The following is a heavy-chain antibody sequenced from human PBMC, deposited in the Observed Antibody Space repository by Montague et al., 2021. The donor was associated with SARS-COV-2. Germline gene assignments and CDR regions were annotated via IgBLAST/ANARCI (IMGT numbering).Heavy chain of an antibody. CDR3: ARVGAYGDYPTPPTFDY. D-gene: IGHD4-17*01. V-gene: IGHV4-59*01. J-gene: IGHJ4*02. CDR1: GGSISSYY. Sequence: SETLSLTCTVSGGSISSYYWSWIRQPPGKGLEWIGYIYYSGSTNYNPSLKSRVTISVDTSKNQFSLKLRSVTAADTAVYYCARVGAYGDYPTPPTFDYWGPGTLVTVAS. CDR2: IYYSGST.